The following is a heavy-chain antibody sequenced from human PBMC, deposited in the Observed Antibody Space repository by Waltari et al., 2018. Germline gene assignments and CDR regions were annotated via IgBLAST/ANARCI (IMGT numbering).Heavy chain of an antibody. CDR1: GGSFSGYY. J-gene: IGHJ6*02. CDR2: INHSGST. D-gene: IGHD3-16*01. CDR3: ARGVGGRLGPRYYYYGMDV. Sequence: QVQLQQWGAGLLKPSETLSLTCAVYGGSFSGYYWSWIRQPPGKGLEWLGEINHSGSTNYNPSLKSRVTISVDTSKNQFSLKLSSVTAADTAVYYCARGVGGRLGPRYYYYGMDVWGQGTTVTVSS. V-gene: IGHV4-34*01.